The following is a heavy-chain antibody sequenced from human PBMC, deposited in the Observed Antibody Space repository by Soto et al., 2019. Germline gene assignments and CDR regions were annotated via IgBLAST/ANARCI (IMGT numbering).Heavy chain of an antibody. Sequence: LRLSCAASGITFSSYGMHGVRQAAGEGLGGVAVICYDGSHNYYADSVKGRFTTSSEHSKNTLYLQVNSLRAEDTAVYYCARDHGTAMVMPPDFYYYYGMDVWGQGTTVTVSS. CDR3: ARDHGTAMVMPPDFYYYYGMDV. D-gene: IGHD5-18*01. CDR1: GITFSSYG. V-gene: IGHV3-33*01. J-gene: IGHJ6*02. CDR2: ICYDGSHN.